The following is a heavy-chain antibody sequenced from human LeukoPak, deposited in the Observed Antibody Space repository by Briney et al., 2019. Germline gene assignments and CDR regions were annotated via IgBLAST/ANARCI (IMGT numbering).Heavy chain of an antibody. CDR1: GFTFISYG. V-gene: IGHV3-7*01. CDR2: IKQDGSEK. D-gene: IGHD1-26*01. Sequence: TGGSLRLSCAASGFTFISYGMSWVRQAPGKGLEWVANIKQDGSEKYYVDSVKGRFTISRDNAKNSLYLQMSSLRAEDTAVYYCARENGGPTSAYFDYWGQGTLVTVSS. CDR3: ARENGGPTSAYFDY. J-gene: IGHJ4*02.